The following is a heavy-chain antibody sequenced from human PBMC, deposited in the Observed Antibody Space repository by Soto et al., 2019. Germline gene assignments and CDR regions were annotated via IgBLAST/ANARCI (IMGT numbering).Heavy chain of an antibody. Sequence: QITLKESGPTLVKPTQTLTLTCTFSGFSLSTSGVGVGWIRQPPGKALEWLALIYWDDDKRYSPSLKSRLTITKDTSKNQVVLTMTNMDPVDTATYYCAHYPEPKDSSWYWYFDLWGRGTLVTVSS. CDR3: AHYPEPKDSSWYWYFDL. J-gene: IGHJ2*01. CDR2: IYWDDDK. V-gene: IGHV2-5*02. D-gene: IGHD6-13*01. CDR1: GFSLSTSGVG.